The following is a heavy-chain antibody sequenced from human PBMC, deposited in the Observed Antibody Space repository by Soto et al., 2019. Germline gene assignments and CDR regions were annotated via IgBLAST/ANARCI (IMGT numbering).Heavy chain of an antibody. Sequence: ASVKVSCKASGYTFTSYGISWVRQAPGQGLEWMGWISAYNGNTNYAQKLQGRVTMTTDTSTSTAYMELRSLRSDDAAVYYCARWTDSGSYGAWWFDPWGKGTLVIVSS. J-gene: IGHJ5*02. CDR2: ISAYNGNT. V-gene: IGHV1-18*04. CDR3: ARWTDSGSYGAWWFDP. CDR1: GYTFTSYG. D-gene: IGHD1-26*01.